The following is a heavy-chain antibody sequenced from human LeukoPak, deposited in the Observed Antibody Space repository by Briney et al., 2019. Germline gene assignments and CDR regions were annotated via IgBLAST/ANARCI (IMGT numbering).Heavy chain of an antibody. D-gene: IGHD6-19*01. CDR3: ARDKGSGWYADAFDI. Sequence: SETLSLTCTVSGGSIGSYYWSWIRQPPGKGLEWIGYIYYSGSTNYNPSLKSRVTISVDTSKNQFSLKLSSVTAADTAVYYCARDKGSGWYADAFDIWGQGTMVTVSS. V-gene: IGHV4-59*01. CDR1: GGSIGSYY. CDR2: IYYSGST. J-gene: IGHJ3*02.